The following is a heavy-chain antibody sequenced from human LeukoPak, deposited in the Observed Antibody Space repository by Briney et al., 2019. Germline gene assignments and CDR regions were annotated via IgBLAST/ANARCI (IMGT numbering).Heavy chain of an antibody. V-gene: IGHV1-69*04. CDR3: ARVYFPSEGVTI. D-gene: IGHD3-10*01. Sequence: ASVTVSCTASGGTFSSYAISWVRQAPGQGLEWMGRIIPILGIANYAQKFQGRVTITADKSTSTAYMELSSLRSEDTAVYYCARVYFPSEGVTIWGQGTMVTVSS. J-gene: IGHJ3*02. CDR1: GGTFSSYA. CDR2: IIPILGIA.